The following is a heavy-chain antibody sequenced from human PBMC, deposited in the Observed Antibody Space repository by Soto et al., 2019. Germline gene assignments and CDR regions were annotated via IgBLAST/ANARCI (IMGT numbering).Heavy chain of an antibody. CDR3: AKVRYSSRLRSSYYYCGMDV. V-gene: IGHV3-23*01. Sequence: GGSLRLSCAASGFTFSSYAMSWVRQAPGKGLEWVSAISGSGGSTYYADSVKGRFTISRDNSKNTLYPQMNSLRAEDTAVYYCAKVRYSSRLRSSYYYCGMDVWGQGTTVTVSS. CDR2: ISGSGGST. CDR1: GFTFSSYA. D-gene: IGHD5-12*01. J-gene: IGHJ6*02.